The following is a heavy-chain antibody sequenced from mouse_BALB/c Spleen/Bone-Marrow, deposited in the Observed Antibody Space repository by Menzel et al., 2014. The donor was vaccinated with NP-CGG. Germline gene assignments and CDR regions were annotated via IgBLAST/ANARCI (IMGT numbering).Heavy chain of an antibody. CDR2: IYPGNVNT. D-gene: IGHD2-4*01. CDR3: ARGITTRGGDC. CDR1: GYTFTSYY. V-gene: IGHV1S56*01. J-gene: IGHJ2*01. Sequence: QVHLQQPGPELVKPGASVRISCKASGYTFTSYYIHWVKQRPGQGLEWIGWIYPGNVNTQYNEKFMGKATLTADKSSSTAYMQLSRLTSEDSAVYFCARGITTRGGDCWGQGTTLTVSS.